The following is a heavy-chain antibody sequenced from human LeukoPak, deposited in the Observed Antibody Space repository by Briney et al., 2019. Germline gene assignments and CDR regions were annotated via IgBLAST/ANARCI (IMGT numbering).Heavy chain of an antibody. V-gene: IGHV3-7*01. Sequence: GGSLRLSCAASGFSFGSYWMSWVRQAPGKGLEWVAYINQDGSEKYYVDSVKGRFTISRDNAKNSLYLQMNSLRAEDTAVYYCARDSSWSFDYWGQGTLVTVSS. D-gene: IGHD6-13*01. CDR2: INQDGSEK. J-gene: IGHJ4*02. CDR3: ARDSSWSFDY. CDR1: GFSFGSYW.